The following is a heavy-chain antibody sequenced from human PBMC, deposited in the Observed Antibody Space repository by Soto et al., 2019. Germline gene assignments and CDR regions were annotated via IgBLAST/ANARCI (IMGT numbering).Heavy chain of an antibody. CDR3: ARVIVVPAAMVWPRAFDI. CDR1: GYTFTSYG. D-gene: IGHD2-2*01. CDR2: ISAYNGNT. Sequence: ASVKVSCKASGYTFTSYGISWVRQAPGQGLEWMRWISAYNGNTKYAQKHQGRVTMTTDTSTSTTYMELRSLRSDDTAVYYCARVIVVPAAMVWPRAFDIWGQGTMVTVSS. V-gene: IGHV1-18*01. J-gene: IGHJ3*02.